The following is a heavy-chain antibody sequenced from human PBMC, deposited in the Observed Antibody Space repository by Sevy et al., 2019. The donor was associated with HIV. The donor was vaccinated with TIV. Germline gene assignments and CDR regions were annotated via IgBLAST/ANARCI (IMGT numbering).Heavy chain of an antibody. CDR3: ARDCSSANCLWGMDV. CDR1: GFTFNSYW. CDR2: IKKDGSEK. V-gene: IGHV3-7*03. Sequence: GGSLRLSCAASGFTFNSYWMSWVRQAPGKGLERVANIKKDGSEKYYVDSVKGRFTISRDNAKNSLYLQMDSLRAEDTAVYYCARDCSSANCLWGMDVWGQGTTVTVSS. J-gene: IGHJ6*02. D-gene: IGHD2-2*01.